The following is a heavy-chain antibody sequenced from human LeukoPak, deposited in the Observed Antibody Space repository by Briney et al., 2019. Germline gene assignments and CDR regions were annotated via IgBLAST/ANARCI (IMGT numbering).Heavy chain of an antibody. Sequence: SQTLSLTCTVSGGYISSGSYYWSWIRQTTGKGLEWIGRIYTSGSTNYNPSLKSRVTISVDTSNNQFSLKLNSVTAADTAVYYCARATYYSDSTGYSYYNYYYMDVWGKGTTVTVSS. D-gene: IGHD3-22*01. CDR1: GGYISSGSYY. CDR3: ARATYYSDSTGYSYYNYYYMDV. V-gene: IGHV4-61*02. CDR2: IYTSGST. J-gene: IGHJ6*03.